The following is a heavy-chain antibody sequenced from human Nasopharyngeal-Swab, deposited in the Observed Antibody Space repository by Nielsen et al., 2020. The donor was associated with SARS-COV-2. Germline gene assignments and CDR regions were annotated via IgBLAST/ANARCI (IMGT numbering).Heavy chain of an antibody. Sequence: SETLFLTCAVSGYSISSGYYWGWIRQPPGKGLEWIGSIYHSGSTYYNPSLKSRVTISVDTSKNQFSLKLSSVTAADTAVYYCARHFPLSGIGVVITTPQIYFDYWGQGTLVTVSS. V-gene: IGHV4-38-2*01. D-gene: IGHD3-22*01. CDR3: ARHFPLSGIGVVITTPQIYFDY. CDR2: IYHSGST. CDR1: GYSISSGYY. J-gene: IGHJ4*02.